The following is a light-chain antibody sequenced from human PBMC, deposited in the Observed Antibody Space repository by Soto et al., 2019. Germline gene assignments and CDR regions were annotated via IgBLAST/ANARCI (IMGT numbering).Light chain of an antibody. Sequence: DIQMTQSPSSLSASVGDTATITCRASQSIDRFASWYQQKPGKAPSLLIYDSSTLQNGVPSRFSGSGSGTYFSLTISGLQLDDFATYDCQQNYSPPLTFGGGTKVDIK. CDR2: DSS. J-gene: IGKJ4*01. CDR1: QSIDRF. CDR3: QQNYSPPLT. V-gene: IGKV1-39*01.